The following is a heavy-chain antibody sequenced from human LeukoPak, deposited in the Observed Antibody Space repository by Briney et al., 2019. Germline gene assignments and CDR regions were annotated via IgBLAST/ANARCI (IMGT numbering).Heavy chain of an antibody. CDR1: GGSISSYY. J-gene: IGHJ4*02. Sequence: SETLSLTCTVSGGSISSYYWSWIRQPPGKGLEWIGYIYYSGSTNYNPSLKSRVTISVDTSKNQFSLKLSSVTAADTAVYYCASLFEYQVDYWGQGTLVTVSS. D-gene: IGHD2-2*01. CDR2: IYYSGST. CDR3: ASLFEYQVDY. V-gene: IGHV4-59*12.